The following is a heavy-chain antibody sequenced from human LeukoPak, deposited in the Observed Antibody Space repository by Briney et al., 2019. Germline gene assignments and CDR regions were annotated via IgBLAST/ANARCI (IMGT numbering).Heavy chain of an antibody. CDR1: GYTFTNYW. V-gene: IGHV1-2*02. Sequence: ASVKVSCKASGYTFTNYWIYWVRQAPGQGLEWMGIINPSGGSTNYAQKFQGRVTMTRDTSISTAYMELSRLRSDDTAVYYCARERTYYYGSGKPDYWGQGTLVTVSS. J-gene: IGHJ4*02. CDR3: ARERTYYYGSGKPDY. CDR2: INPSGGST. D-gene: IGHD3-10*01.